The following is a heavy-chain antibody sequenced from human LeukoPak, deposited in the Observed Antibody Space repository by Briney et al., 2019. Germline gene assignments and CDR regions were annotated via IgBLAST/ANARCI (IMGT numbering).Heavy chain of an antibody. Sequence: SETLSLTCTVSGGSISSGGYYWSWIRQHPGKGLEWIGYIYYSGSTYYNPSLKSRVTISVDTSKNQFSLKLSSVTAADTAVYYCARDLSDPYSSSRRIDLWGQGTLVTVSS. CDR1: GGSISSGGYY. D-gene: IGHD6-6*01. CDR3: ARDLSDPYSSSRRIDL. CDR2: IYYSGST. J-gene: IGHJ5*02. V-gene: IGHV4-31*03.